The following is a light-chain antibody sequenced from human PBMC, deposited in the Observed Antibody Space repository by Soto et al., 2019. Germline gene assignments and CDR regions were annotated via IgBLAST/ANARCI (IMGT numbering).Light chain of an antibody. Sequence: EIVLTQSPGTLSLSLGERATLSCRASQTVSSTYWAWYQQKPGQSPRLLMYDASNRATGIPDRFSGSGSGTDFTLTISRLEPEDSAVYYCQQYGSLSWTFGQGTKVEIK. CDR2: DAS. J-gene: IGKJ1*01. V-gene: IGKV3-20*01. CDR3: QQYGSLSWT. CDR1: QTVSSTY.